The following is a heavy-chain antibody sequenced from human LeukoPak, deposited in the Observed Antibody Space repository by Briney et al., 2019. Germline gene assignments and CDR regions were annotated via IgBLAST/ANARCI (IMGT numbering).Heavy chain of an antibody. D-gene: IGHD3-16*01. J-gene: IGHJ5*02. CDR1: GFTFNTCW. V-gene: IGHV3-7*01. CDR3: ARIRGWGAPCDH. Sequence: GRSLRLSCAASGFTFNTCWMSWVRQAPGKGLEWVANINQDGSEEYYADSVKGRFTISRDNAKNSLFLQMNSLRTEDRAVYYCARIRGWGAPCDHWGQGTLVTVSS. CDR2: INQDGSEE.